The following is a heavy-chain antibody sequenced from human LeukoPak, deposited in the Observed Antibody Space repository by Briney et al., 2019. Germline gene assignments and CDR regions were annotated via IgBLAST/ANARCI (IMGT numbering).Heavy chain of an antibody. CDR1: GYTFTSYG. CDR3: ARDRRTYSSSWYYFDY. J-gene: IGHJ4*02. V-gene: IGHV1-18*01. D-gene: IGHD6-13*01. Sequence: GASVKVSCKASGYTFTSYGISWVRQAPGQGLEWMGWISAYNGNTNYAQKLQGRVTMTTDTSTSTAYMELRSLRSDDTAVYYCARDRRTYSSSWYYFDYWGQGTLVTVSS. CDR2: ISAYNGNT.